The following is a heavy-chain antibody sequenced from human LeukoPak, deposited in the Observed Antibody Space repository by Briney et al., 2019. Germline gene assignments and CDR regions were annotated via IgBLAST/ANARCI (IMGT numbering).Heavy chain of an antibody. CDR2: IYHSGST. V-gene: IGHV4-59*08. J-gene: IGHJ4*02. Sequence: SETLSLTCTESGDAISRDSWWLFRQPPGKRIEWIGYIYHSGSTNYNPSLKSRVTISVDTSKNQFSLKLSSVTAADTAVYYCARHASGSGWYSEFDYWGQGTLVTVSS. D-gene: IGHD6-19*01. CDR1: GDAISRDS. CDR3: ARHASGSGWYSEFDY.